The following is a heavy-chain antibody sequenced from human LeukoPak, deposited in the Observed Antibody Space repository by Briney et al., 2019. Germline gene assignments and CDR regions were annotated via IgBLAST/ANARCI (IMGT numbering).Heavy chain of an antibody. D-gene: IGHD6-13*01. V-gene: IGHV4-31*03. CDR1: GGSISSGGYY. CDR3: ARGHSSWYAPFDY. CDR2: IYYSGST. Sequence: SETLSLTCTVSGGSISSGGYYWSWIRQHPGKGLEWIGYIYYSGSTYYNPSLKSRVTISVDTSKNQFSLKLSSVTAADTAVYYCARGHSSWYAPFDYWGPGTLVNVSS. J-gene: IGHJ4*02.